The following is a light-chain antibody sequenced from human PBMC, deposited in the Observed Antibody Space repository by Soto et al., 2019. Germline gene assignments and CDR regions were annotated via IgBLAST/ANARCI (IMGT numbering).Light chain of an antibody. CDR2: EVN. J-gene: IGLJ2*01. CDR1: SSDVGAYNY. V-gene: IGLV2-8*01. Sequence: QSALTQPPSASGSPGQSVTISCTGTSSDVGAYNYVSWYQQHPGKAPKLMIYEVNKRPSGVPDRCSGSKSGNTASLTVSGLQAEDEADYYCSSYVGSNNLVFGGGTKLTVL. CDR3: SSYVGSNNLV.